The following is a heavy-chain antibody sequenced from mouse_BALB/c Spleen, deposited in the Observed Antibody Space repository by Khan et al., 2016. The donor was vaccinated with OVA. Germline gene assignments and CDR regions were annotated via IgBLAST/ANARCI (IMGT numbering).Heavy chain of an antibody. J-gene: IGHJ4*01. D-gene: IGHD2-14*01. Sequence: EVQLQESGPGLVKPSQSLSLTCTVTGYSITSDYAWNWIRQFPGNKLEWMGYISSTGGTSYNPSLKSRISITRDTSKNQFFLQLKSVTAEDTATYYCARSLYYSYGYVLDCWGRGTLVTVSP. CDR3: ARSLYYSYGYVLDC. V-gene: IGHV3-2*02. CDR2: ISSTGGT. CDR1: GYSITSDYA.